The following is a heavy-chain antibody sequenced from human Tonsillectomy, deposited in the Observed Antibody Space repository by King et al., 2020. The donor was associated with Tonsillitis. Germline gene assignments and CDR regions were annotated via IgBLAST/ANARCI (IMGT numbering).Heavy chain of an antibody. CDR1: GFTFRSYW. J-gene: IGHJ4*02. CDR3: ARDFAEFDY. D-gene: IGHD1-14*01. Sequence: VQLVESGGGVVQPGGSLRLSCAASGFTFRSYWMSWVRQAPGKGLEWVANTKHEGREKYYVDSVKGRFTISRDNAKNSLYLQMSRLRAEDTAVYYCARDFAEFDYWGQGTLVTVSS. V-gene: IGHV3-7*01. CDR2: TKHEGREK.